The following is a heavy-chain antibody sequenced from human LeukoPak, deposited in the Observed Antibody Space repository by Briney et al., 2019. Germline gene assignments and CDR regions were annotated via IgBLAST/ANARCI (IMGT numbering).Heavy chain of an antibody. CDR1: GFTFSSYG. CDR2: ISYDGSNK. V-gene: IGHV3-30*03. CDR3: ASWVGLGFDY. Sequence: PWGSLRLSRAASGFTFSSYGMHWVRQAPGKGLEWVAVISYDGSNKYYADSVKGRFTISRDNSKNTLYLQMNSLRAEDTAVYYCASWVGLGFDYWGQGTLVTVSS. D-gene: IGHD2-15*01. J-gene: IGHJ4*02.